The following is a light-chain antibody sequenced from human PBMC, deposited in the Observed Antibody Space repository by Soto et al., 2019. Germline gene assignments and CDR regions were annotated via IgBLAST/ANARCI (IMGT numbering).Light chain of an antibody. CDR3: QVWYSSSDHPDVV. CDR1: NIGSKS. CDR2: DDS. J-gene: IGLJ2*01. V-gene: IGLV3-21*02. Sequence: SYELTQPHSVSVAPGQTARITCGGNNIGSKSVHWYQQKPGQAPVLVVYDDSDLPSGIPERFSGSNSRNTATLTISRVEAGDEADYYCQVWYSSSDHPDVVFGGGTKLTVL.